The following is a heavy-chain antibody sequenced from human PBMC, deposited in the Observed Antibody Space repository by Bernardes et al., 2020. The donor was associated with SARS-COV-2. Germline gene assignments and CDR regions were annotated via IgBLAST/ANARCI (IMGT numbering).Heavy chain of an antibody. CDR3: VRGPSDGHGRFEY. CDR1: GFTFSSYW. CDR2: INSDGRTT. Sequence: VGSLLLSCAASGFTFSSYWMHWVRQSPGKGLVWVSRINSDGRTTTYADSVKGRFTISRDNGKNTLFLQMNSLRAEDTALYYCVRGPSDGHGRFEYWGQGALVIVSS. V-gene: IGHV3-74*01. J-gene: IGHJ4*02.